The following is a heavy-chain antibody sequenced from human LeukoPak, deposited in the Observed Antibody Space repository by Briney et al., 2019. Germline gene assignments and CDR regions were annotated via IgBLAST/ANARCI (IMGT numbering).Heavy chain of an antibody. CDR1: GYSFTSYW. CDR3: ATYYDSSGYYFDY. D-gene: IGHD3-22*01. CDR2: IYPGDSDT. V-gene: IGHV5-51*01. Sequence: GESLKISCKGSGYSFTSYWIGWVRQMPGKGVEWMGIIYPGDSDTRYSPSFQGQVTISADKFISTAYLQWSSLKASDTAMYYCATYYDSSGYYFDYWGQGTLVTVSS. J-gene: IGHJ4*02.